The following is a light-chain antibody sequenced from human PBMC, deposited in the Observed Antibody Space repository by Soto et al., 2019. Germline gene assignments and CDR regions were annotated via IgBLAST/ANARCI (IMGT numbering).Light chain of an antibody. CDR2: GAS. Sequence: EIVLTQSPGTLSLSPGERATLSCRASQSVRSSYLAWYQQKPGQAPRLLIYGASSRATGIPDRFSGSGSGTDFTLTISRLEPEDVAVYYCQHYDSSPLTFGGGTKLEIK. J-gene: IGKJ4*01. CDR1: QSVRSSY. CDR3: QHYDSSPLT. V-gene: IGKV3-20*01.